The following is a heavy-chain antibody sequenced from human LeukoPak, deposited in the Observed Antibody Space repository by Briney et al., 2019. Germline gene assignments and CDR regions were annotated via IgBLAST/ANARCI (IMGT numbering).Heavy chain of an antibody. CDR2: ISWNSGSI. V-gene: IGHV3-9*01. Sequence: GRSLRLSCAASGFTFDDYAMHWVRQAPGKGLEWVSGISWNSGSIGYADSVKGRFTISRDNAKNSLYLQMNSLRAEDTALYYCAKDLRSVAAGSYGMGVWGQGTTVTVSS. CDR3: AKDLRSVAAGSYGMGV. CDR1: GFTFDDYA. D-gene: IGHD6-19*01. J-gene: IGHJ6*02.